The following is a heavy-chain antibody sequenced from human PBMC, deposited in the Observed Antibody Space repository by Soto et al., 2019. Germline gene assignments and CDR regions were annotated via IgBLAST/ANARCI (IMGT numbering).Heavy chain of an antibody. J-gene: IGHJ6*02. CDR3: AKDLEGYCTTTSCYTYFGLDV. CDR2: ISYDGSNK. Sequence: GGSLRLSCAASGFTFSSYVMHWVRQAPGKGLEWVAVISYDGSNKYYADSVKGRFTISRDNSKHTLYLQMNSLRPEDTAVYYCAKDLEGYCTTTSCYTYFGLDVWGQGTTVTVSS. D-gene: IGHD2-2*01. V-gene: IGHV3-30*18. CDR1: GFTFSSYV.